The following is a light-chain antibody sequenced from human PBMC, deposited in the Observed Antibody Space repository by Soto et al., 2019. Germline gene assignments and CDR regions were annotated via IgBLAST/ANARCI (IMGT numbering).Light chain of an antibody. V-gene: IGLV2-11*01. Sequence: QSALTQPRSVSGSPGQSVTISCTGTSSDVGGYNYVSCYQQHPGKAPKLLIYDVSKRPSGVPDRFSGSKSGNTASLTISGRQAEDAADYYCYSYAGSLYVFGTGTKLTVL. CDR1: SSDVGGYNY. J-gene: IGLJ1*01. CDR3: YSYAGSLYV. CDR2: DVS.